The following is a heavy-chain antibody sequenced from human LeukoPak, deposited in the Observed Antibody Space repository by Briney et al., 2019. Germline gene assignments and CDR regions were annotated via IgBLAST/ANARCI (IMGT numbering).Heavy chain of an antibody. CDR3: AREPHRTYYYGSGTESDAFDI. J-gene: IGHJ3*02. CDR2: ISGSGGIT. Sequence: PGGSLRLSCAASGFTFITYGMSWVRQAPGKGLEWVSAISGSGGITYYADSVKGRFTVSRDNSKNTLYLQMNSLRAEDTAVYYCAREPHRTYYYGSGTESDAFDIWGQGTMVTVSS. CDR1: GFTFITYG. V-gene: IGHV3-23*01. D-gene: IGHD3-10*01.